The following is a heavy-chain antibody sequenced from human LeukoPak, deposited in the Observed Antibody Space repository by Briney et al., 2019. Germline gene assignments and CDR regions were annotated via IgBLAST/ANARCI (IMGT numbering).Heavy chain of an antibody. V-gene: IGHV3-30*02. D-gene: IGHD1-1*01. Sequence: PGGSLRLSCAASGFTFSSYEMNWVRQAPGKGLEWVAFIRYDGSNKYCADSVKGRFTISRDNSKNTLYLQMNSLRAEDTAVYYCATAGTYYYYYMDVWGKGTTVTISS. CDR2: IRYDGSNK. J-gene: IGHJ6*03. CDR3: ATAGTYYYYYMDV. CDR1: GFTFSSYE.